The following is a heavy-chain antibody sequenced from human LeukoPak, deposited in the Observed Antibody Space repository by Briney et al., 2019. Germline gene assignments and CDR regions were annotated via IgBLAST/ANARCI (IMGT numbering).Heavy chain of an antibody. J-gene: IGHJ4*02. Sequence: PSETLSLTCTVPGGSISSYYWSWIRQPPGKGLEWMGYIYYGGSTNYNPSLKSRVTISVDTSKDQFSLKLSSVAAADTAVYYCARGTGLGSGSTGGWGQGTLVTVPS. V-gene: IGHV4-59*01. CDR2: IYYGGST. D-gene: IGHD3-10*01. CDR3: ARGTGLGSGSTGG. CDR1: GGSISSYY.